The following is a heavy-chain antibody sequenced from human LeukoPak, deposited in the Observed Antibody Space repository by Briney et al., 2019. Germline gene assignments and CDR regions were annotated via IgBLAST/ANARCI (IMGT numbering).Heavy chain of an antibody. J-gene: IGHJ4*02. CDR2: ISGSGGST. D-gene: IGHD3-9*01. CDR3: AKVTVLRYFDWLRNYFDY. CDR1: GFTFSSYA. V-gene: IGHV3-23*01. Sequence: GGSLRLSCAASGFTFSSYAMSCVRQAPGKGLEWVSAISGSGGSTYYADSVKGRFTISRDNSKNTLYLQMNSLRAEDTAVYYCAKVTVLRYFDWLRNYFDYWGQGTLVTVSS.